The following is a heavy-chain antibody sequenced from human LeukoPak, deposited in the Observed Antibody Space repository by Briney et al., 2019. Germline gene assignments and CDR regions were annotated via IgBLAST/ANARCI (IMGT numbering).Heavy chain of an antibody. CDR1: GGSISSYY. V-gene: IGHV4-59*08. D-gene: IGHD6-19*01. Sequence: SETLSLTCTVSGGSISSYYWSWIRQPPGKGPEWIGYIYYSGSTNYNPSLKSRVTISVDTSKNQFSLKLSSVTAADTAVYYRARQPRTSGWYREIPYFDYWGQGTLVTVSS. CDR3: ARQPRTSGWYREIPYFDY. J-gene: IGHJ4*02. CDR2: IYYSGST.